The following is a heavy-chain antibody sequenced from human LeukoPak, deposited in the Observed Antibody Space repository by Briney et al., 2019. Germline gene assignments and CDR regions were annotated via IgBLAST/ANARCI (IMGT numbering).Heavy chain of an antibody. CDR3: VRDRAGTQDWVEFDP. J-gene: IGHJ5*02. Sequence: GGSPRLSCAASGFTLSSYWMHWVRQAPGKGLEWVSLIRGSGATLYADSVKGRFTISRDDSKNTVYLQMNSLRVEDTAVYFCVRDRAGTQDWVEFDPWGQGTLVTVSS. CDR1: GFTLSSYW. V-gene: IGHV3-66*03. D-gene: IGHD3-10*01. CDR2: IRGSGAT.